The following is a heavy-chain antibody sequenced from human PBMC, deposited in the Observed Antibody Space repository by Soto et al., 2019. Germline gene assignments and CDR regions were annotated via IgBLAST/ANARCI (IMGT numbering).Heavy chain of an antibody. V-gene: IGHV1-3*01. Sequence: QVQLVQSGAEVKKPGASVKVSCKASGYTFTSYAMHWVRQAPGQRLEWMRWINAGNGNTKYSQKFQGRVTITRDTSASTAYMELSSLRSEDTAVYYCARAVGIAVDDYWGQGTLVTVSS. J-gene: IGHJ4*02. CDR2: INAGNGNT. CDR1: GYTFTSYA. D-gene: IGHD6-19*01. CDR3: ARAVGIAVDDY.